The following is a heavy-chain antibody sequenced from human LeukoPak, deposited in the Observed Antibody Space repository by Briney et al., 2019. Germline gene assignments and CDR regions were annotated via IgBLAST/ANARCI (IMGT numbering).Heavy chain of an antibody. J-gene: IGHJ5*02. CDR2: INHSGST. CDR3: ARVLDSGYDT. V-gene: IGHV4-34*01. D-gene: IGHD5-12*01. CDR1: GGSFNGYY. Sequence: SETLSLTCAVYGGSFNGYYWSWIRQPPGKGLEWIGEINHSGSTNYNPSLKSRVTISVDTSKNQFSLKLSSVTAADTAVYYCARVLDSGYDTWGQGTLVTVSS.